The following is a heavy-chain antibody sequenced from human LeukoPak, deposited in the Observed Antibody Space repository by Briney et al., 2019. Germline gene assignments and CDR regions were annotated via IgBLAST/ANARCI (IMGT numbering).Heavy chain of an antibody. D-gene: IGHD6-13*01. CDR2: ISAYNEKT. CDR1: GYNFNNYA. CDR3: ARDPGYSNSWYFDY. J-gene: IGHJ4*02. V-gene: IGHV1-18*01. Sequence: GASVKVSCKASGYNFNNYAMSWVRQAPGHGLEWMGWISAYNEKTNYAEKFQGRVTMTTDTSTSTAYMELKSLRSDDTAVYYCARDPGYSNSWYFDYWGQGTLVTVSS.